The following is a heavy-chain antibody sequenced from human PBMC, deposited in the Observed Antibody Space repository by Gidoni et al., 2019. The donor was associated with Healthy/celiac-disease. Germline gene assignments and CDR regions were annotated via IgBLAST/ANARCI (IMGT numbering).Heavy chain of an antibody. D-gene: IGHD2-2*01. CDR2: AIPIFGTA. J-gene: IGHJ6*03. Sequence: VQRVQSGAGVKKPGSSVKVSCKASGGTFSSSSISWVRQAPGQGLEWMGGAIPIFGTANYAQKFQGRVTITADKSTSTAYMELSSLRSEDTAVYYCARAAGDIVVVPAAPPEDYYYYYMDVWGKGTTVTVSS. V-gene: IGHV1-69*06. CDR3: ARAAGDIVVVPAAPPEDYYYYYMDV. CDR1: GGTFSSSS.